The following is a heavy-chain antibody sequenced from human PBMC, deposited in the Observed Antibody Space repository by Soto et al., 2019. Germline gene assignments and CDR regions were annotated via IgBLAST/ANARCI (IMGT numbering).Heavy chain of an antibody. Sequence: GGSLRLSCVASGLTVSGKKYVAWVRQAPGKGLEWVSALYDLDGTYYADSVKGRFTTSSDSSRTTVYLQMNSLRPDDTAVYSCATWHLQEHAYDIWGQGTMVTVSS. J-gene: IGHJ3*02. CDR3: ATWHLQEHAYDI. CDR1: GLTVSGKKY. CDR2: LYDLDGT. D-gene: IGHD1-1*01. V-gene: IGHV3-53*01.